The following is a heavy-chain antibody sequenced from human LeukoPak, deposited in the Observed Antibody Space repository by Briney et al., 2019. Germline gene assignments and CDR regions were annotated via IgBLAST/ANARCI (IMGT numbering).Heavy chain of an antibody. Sequence: GASVKVSCKASGYTFTSYGITWVRQAPGQGLEWMGWISAYNGNTNYAQKLQGRVTMTTDTSTSTAYMELRSLRSDDTAVYYCARRYCSSTSCSNLNDYYYYGMDVWGKGTTVTVSS. CDR1: GYTFTSYG. J-gene: IGHJ6*04. D-gene: IGHD2-2*01. V-gene: IGHV1-18*01. CDR3: ARRYCSSTSCSNLNDYYYYGMDV. CDR2: ISAYNGNT.